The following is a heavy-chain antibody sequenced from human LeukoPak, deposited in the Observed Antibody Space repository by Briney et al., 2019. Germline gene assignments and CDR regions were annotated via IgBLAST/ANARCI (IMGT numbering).Heavy chain of an antibody. J-gene: IGHJ6*03. V-gene: IGHV4-39*07. CDR3: ARDNQEPAQQWLVPAYYYYYYMDV. Sequence: PSETLSLTCSVSGGSMRSSRNYWGWIRQPPGKGLEWIGEIYHSGSTNYNPSLKSRVTISVDKSKNQFSLKLSSVTAADTAVYYCARDNQEPAQQWLVPAYYYYYYMDVWGKGTTVTISS. CDR1: GGSMRSSRNY. D-gene: IGHD6-19*01. CDR2: IYHSGST.